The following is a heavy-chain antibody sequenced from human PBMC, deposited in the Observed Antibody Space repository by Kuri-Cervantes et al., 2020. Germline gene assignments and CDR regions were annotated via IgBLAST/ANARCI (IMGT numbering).Heavy chain of an antibody. D-gene: IGHD6-19*01. J-gene: IGHJ4*02. CDR3: ARKSSSVGYSSGSAFDY. Sequence: GESLKISCAASGFTFSSYAMSWVRQAPGKGLEWVSAISGSGGSTYYADSVKGRFTISRDNSKNTLYLQMNSLRAEDTALYYCARKSSSVGYSSGSAFDYWGQGTLVTVSS. V-gene: IGHV3-23*01. CDR1: GFTFSSYA. CDR2: ISGSGGST.